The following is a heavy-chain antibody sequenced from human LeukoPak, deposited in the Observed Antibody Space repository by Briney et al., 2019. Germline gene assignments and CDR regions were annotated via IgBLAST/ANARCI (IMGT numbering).Heavy chain of an antibody. Sequence: PSETLSLTCTVSGGSISSYYWSWVRQPPGGGLEWIGYIYTSGSTNYNPSLKSRVTISVDTSKNQFSLKMSSVTAADTAVYYWARLRGAAGLDYWGQETLL. V-gene: IGHV4-4*09. CDR2: IYTSGST. D-gene: IGHD1-26*01. CDR1: GGSISSYY. CDR3: ARLRGAAGLDY. J-gene: IGHJ4*02.